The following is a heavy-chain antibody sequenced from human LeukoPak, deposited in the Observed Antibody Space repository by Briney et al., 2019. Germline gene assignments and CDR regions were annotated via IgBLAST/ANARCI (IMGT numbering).Heavy chain of an antibody. Sequence: TSETLSLTCTVSGGSISSYYWSWIRQPPGKGLEWIGYIYYSGSTNYDPSLKSRVTISIDTSKNQFSLKLSSVTAPDTAVYYCAREKATTVGYWGQGTLVTVSS. CDR1: GGSISSYY. V-gene: IGHV4-59*12. CDR3: AREKATTVGY. J-gene: IGHJ4*02. CDR2: IYYSGST. D-gene: IGHD5-24*01.